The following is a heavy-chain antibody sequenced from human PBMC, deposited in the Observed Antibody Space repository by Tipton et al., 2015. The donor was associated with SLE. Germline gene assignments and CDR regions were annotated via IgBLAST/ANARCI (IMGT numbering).Heavy chain of an antibody. CDR2: LQSDGLFK. V-gene: IGHV3-30*02. CDR1: GFTLNNHA. J-gene: IGHJ4*02. Sequence: SLRLSCETSGFTLNNHAMHWVRQAPGKGLEWVAYLQSDGLFKNHADSVRGRFNIYRDDSKNTLYLEMNSLRPEDTALYFCSKGCNRGNYYFDHWAQGTPVTVSP. D-gene: IGHD4-23*01. CDR3: SKGCNRGNYYFDH.